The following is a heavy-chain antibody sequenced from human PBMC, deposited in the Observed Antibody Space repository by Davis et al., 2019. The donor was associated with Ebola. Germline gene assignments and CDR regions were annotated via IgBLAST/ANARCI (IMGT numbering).Heavy chain of an antibody. J-gene: IGHJ4*02. V-gene: IGHV3-73*01. CDR1: GFTFSGSA. Sequence: GESLKISCAASGFTFSGSAMHWVRQASGKGLEWVGRIRSKANSYATAYAASVKGRFTISRDDSKNTAYLQMNSLRAEETAVYYCAKGGDARGIAAAGTEAHYWGQGTLVTVSS. D-gene: IGHD6-13*01. CDR2: IRSKANSYAT. CDR3: AKGGDARGIAAAGTEAHY.